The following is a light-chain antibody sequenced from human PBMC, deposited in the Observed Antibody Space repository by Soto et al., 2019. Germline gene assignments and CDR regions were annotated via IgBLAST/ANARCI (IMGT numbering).Light chain of an antibody. CDR2: DSY. V-gene: IGKV3-11*01. CDR3: QQSKHWPPLT. J-gene: IGKJ4*01. Sequence: VLTQSPDTLSLSPGERATLSCRTSHSVDIYLAWYQQKPGQAPRLLIYDSYHRVTGIPTRFSGSGSGTDFTLIISSLEREDSAVYYCQQSKHWPPLTFGGGNKLEIK. CDR1: HSVDIY.